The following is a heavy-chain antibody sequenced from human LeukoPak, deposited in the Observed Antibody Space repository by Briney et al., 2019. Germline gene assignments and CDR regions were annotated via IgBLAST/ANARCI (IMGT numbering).Heavy chain of an antibody. Sequence: GGSLRLSCAASGFTFSSYSMNWVRQAPGKGLEWVSSIGSSSSYIYYADSVKGRFTISRDNAKNSLYLQMNSLRAEDTAVYYCARDSGYSVYMDVWGKGTTVTVSS. CDR1: GFTFSSYS. CDR3: ARDSGYSVYMDV. V-gene: IGHV3-21*01. D-gene: IGHD3-22*01. J-gene: IGHJ6*03. CDR2: IGSSSSYI.